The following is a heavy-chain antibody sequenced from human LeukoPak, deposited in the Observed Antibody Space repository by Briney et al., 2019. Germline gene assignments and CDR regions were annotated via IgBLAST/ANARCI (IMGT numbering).Heavy chain of an antibody. D-gene: IGHD2-2*01. CDR1: GGSISSSSYY. CDR3: ARLGYCSSTSCSAFDI. CDR2: IYYSGST. J-gene: IGHJ3*02. Sequence: PSETLSLTCTVSGGSISSSSYYWGWIRQPPGKGLEWIGSIYYSGSTYYNPSLKSRVTISVDTSKNQFSLKLSSVTAADTAVYYCARLGYCSSTSCSAFDIWGQGTMVTVSS. V-gene: IGHV4-39*01.